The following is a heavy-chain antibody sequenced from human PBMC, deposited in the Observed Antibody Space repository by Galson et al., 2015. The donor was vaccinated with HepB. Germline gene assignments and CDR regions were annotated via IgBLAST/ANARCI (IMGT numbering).Heavy chain of an antibody. Sequence: SVKVSCKASGGTFSSYAISWVRQAPGQGLEWMGGIIPIFGTANYAQKFQGRVTITADESTSTAYMELSSLRSEDTAVYYCARDTGSYSKSLPFDYWGQGTLVTVSS. V-gene: IGHV1-69*13. CDR2: IIPIFGTA. CDR3: ARDTGSYSKSLPFDY. CDR1: GGTFSSYA. D-gene: IGHD1-26*01. J-gene: IGHJ4*02.